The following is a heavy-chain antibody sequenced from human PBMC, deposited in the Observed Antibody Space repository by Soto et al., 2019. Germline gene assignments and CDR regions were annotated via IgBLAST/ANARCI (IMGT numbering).Heavy chain of an antibody. CDR2: IYYSGST. Sequence: AETLSLTCTVSGGSISSSSYYWGWIRQPPGKGLEWIGSIYYSGSTYYNPSLKSRVTISVDTSKNQFSLKLSSVTAADTSVYYCARHKDSGSYYPHFSSTTEIDARGQ. CDR3: ARHKDSGSYYPHFSSTTEIDA. CDR1: GGSISSSSYY. D-gene: IGHD1-26*01. V-gene: IGHV4-39*01. J-gene: IGHJ5*01.